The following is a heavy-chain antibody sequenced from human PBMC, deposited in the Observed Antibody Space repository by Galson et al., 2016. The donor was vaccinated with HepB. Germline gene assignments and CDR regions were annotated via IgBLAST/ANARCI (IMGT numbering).Heavy chain of an antibody. V-gene: IGHV1-46*01. Sequence: SVKVSCKASGYTFSFYYMHWVRQAPGQGLEWMGIINPTGGNFTRYAHKFQGRVTMTRDTSTSTVYMELSSLRSEDTAVYYCARGADSGYDLGDYWGQGTLVTVSS. CDR1: GYTFSFYY. CDR3: ARGADSGYDLGDY. J-gene: IGHJ4*02. D-gene: IGHD5-12*01. CDR2: INPTGGNFT.